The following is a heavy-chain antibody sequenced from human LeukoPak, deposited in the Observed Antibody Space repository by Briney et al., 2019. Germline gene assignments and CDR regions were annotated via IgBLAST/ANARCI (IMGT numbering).Heavy chain of an antibody. CDR1: GFTFSRYW. D-gene: IGHD3-16*02. CDR3: AKEGYEAYYDYAWGCYRSHMDV. CDR2: IKQDGSEK. V-gene: IGHV3-7*05. Sequence: GGSLRLSCAASGFTFSRYWMTWVRQAPGKGLEWVANIKQDGSEKYYVDSVKGRFTISRDNSKNSLYLQMNSLRTEDTALYYCAKEGYEAYYDYAWGCYRSHMDVWGQGTTVTVSS. J-gene: IGHJ6*02.